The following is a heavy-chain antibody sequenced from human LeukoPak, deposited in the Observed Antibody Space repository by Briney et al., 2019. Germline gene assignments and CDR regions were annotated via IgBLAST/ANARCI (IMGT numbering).Heavy chain of an antibody. D-gene: IGHD5-18*01. CDR2: IIPIFGTA. CDR3: ARGGYSYGLPFDP. CDR1: GGTFSSYA. V-gene: IGHV1-69*13. Sequence: SVKVSCKASGGTFSSYAISWVRQAPGQGLEWMGGIIPIFGTANYAQKFQGRVTITADESTSTAYMELSSLRSEDTAVYYCARGGYSYGLPFDPWGQGTLVTVSS. J-gene: IGHJ5*02.